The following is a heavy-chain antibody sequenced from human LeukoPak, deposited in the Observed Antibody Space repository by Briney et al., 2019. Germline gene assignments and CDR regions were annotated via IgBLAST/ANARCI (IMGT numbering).Heavy chain of an antibody. Sequence: GGSLRLSCAASGFTFSSYAMHWVRQAPGKGLEWVAVISYDGSNKYYADSVKGRFTISRDNSKSTLYLQMNSLRAEDTALYYCARENYDFWSGYTYYYYYMDVWGKGTTVTVSS. J-gene: IGHJ6*03. D-gene: IGHD3-3*01. CDR2: ISYDGSNK. V-gene: IGHV3-30*04. CDR3: ARENYDFWSGYTYYYYYMDV. CDR1: GFTFSSYA.